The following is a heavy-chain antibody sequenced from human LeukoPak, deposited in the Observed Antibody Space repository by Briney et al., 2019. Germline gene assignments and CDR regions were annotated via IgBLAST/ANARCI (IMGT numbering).Heavy chain of an antibody. CDR3: ARDAKYYYGSRTYFFFEY. Sequence: SETLSLTCTVSGGSFSTYYWSWIRQPAGKGLEWIGHIYTSGTTNYNPSLKSRVTMSVDTSKNQFSLKLSSITAADTAVYYCARDAKYYYGSRTYFFFEYWGQGTLLTVSS. J-gene: IGHJ4*02. V-gene: IGHV4-4*07. D-gene: IGHD3-10*01. CDR1: GGSFSTYY. CDR2: IYTSGTT.